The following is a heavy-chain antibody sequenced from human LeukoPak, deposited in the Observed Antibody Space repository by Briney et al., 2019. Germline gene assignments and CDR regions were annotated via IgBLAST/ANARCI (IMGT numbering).Heavy chain of an antibody. CDR3: ARAPGTSCRGAFCYPFDY. Sequence: GGSLRLSCVASGITFSSYSMNWVRQAPGKGLEWVSYISSFSGTINYADSVKGRYTISRDNAKNSLYLQMNSLRAEDTAVYYCARAPGTSCRGAFCYPFDYWGPGILVTVSS. V-gene: IGHV3-48*01. D-gene: IGHD2-15*01. CDR2: ISSFSGTI. J-gene: IGHJ4*02. CDR1: GITFSSYS.